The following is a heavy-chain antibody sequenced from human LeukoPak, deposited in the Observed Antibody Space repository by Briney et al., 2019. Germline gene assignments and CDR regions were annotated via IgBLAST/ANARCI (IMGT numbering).Heavy chain of an antibody. CDR2: ISYDGSNK. D-gene: IGHD6-6*01. CDR1: GFTFSSYG. J-gene: IGHJ4*02. CDR3: AKDLGSSPTHD. Sequence: GGSLRLSCAASGFTFSSYGMHWVRQAPGKGLEWVAVISYDGSNKYYADSVKGRFTNSRDNSKNTLYLQMNSLRAEDTAVYYCAKDLGSSPTHDWGQGTLVTVSS. V-gene: IGHV3-30*18.